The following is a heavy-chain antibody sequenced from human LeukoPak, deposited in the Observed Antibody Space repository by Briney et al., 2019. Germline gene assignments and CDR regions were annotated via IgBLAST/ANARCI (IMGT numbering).Heavy chain of an antibody. V-gene: IGHV3-30*02. CDR1: GFTFSTYG. J-gene: IGHJ4*02. CDR2: IRYDGSIR. Sequence: GGSPRLSCAASGFTFSTYGMHWVRQAPGKGLEWVAFIRYDGSIRYYADSVKGRFTISRDNSQNTLYLQMNSLRPEGTGVYYCAKDRSGYGPDYWDQGTLVTVSS. CDR3: AKDRSGYGPDY. D-gene: IGHD5-12*01.